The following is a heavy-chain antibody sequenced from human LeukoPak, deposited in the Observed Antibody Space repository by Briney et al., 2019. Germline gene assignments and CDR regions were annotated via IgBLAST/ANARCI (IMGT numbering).Heavy chain of an antibody. D-gene: IGHD4-11*01. Sequence: SETLSLTCAVYGGSFSGYYWSWIRQPPGKGLEWIGEINHSGSTNYNPSLKSRVTVSVDTSKNQFSLKLSSVTAADTAVYYCARGGYSDSIYWGQGTLATVSS. CDR3: ARGGYSDSIY. CDR1: GGSFSGYY. V-gene: IGHV4-34*01. CDR2: INHSGST. J-gene: IGHJ4*02.